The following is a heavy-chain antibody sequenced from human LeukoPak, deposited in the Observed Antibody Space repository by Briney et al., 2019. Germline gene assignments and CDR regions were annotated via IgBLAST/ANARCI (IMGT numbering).Heavy chain of an antibody. CDR1: GGSISSGGYY. CDR2: IYYSGST. CDR3: ARGEYSSSWYQGGYYYYGMDV. V-gene: IGHV4-31*03. J-gene: IGHJ6*02. Sequence: SETLSLTCTVSGGSISSGGYYWSWIRQPPGKGLEGIGYIYYSGSTYYNPSLKRRVTISVDTSKNQFSLKLSSVTAADTAVYYCARGEYSSSWYQGGYYYYGMDVWGQGTTVTVSS. D-gene: IGHD6-13*01.